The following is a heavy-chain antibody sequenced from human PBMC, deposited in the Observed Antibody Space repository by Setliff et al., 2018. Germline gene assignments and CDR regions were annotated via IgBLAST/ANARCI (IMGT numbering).Heavy chain of an antibody. V-gene: IGHV1-46*01. CDR3: ARGYRGYYNFWSGSQGANWFDP. D-gene: IGHD3-3*01. CDR2: INPSGGFT. CDR1: GYTFTSYY. J-gene: IGHJ5*02. Sequence: ASVKVSCKASGYTFTSYYMHWVRQAPGQGLEWMGIINPSGGFTSYAQKFQDRVTMTRDTSTSTVYMELRSLRSEDTAVYYCARGYRGYYNFWSGSQGANWFDPWGQGTLVTVSS.